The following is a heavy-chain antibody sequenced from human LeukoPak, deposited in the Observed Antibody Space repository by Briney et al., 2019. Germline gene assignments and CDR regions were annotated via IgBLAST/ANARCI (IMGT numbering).Heavy chain of an antibody. Sequence: SVKVSCKASGGTFSSYAISWVRQAPGQGLEWMGRIIPIFGTANYAQKFQGRVTITTDESTSTAYMELSSLRSEDTAVYYCAREGPAKRGYSYGPLDDYWGQGTPVTVSS. CDR2: IIPIFGTA. CDR3: AREGPAKRGYSYGPLDDY. CDR1: GGTFSSYA. V-gene: IGHV1-69*05. D-gene: IGHD5-18*01. J-gene: IGHJ4*02.